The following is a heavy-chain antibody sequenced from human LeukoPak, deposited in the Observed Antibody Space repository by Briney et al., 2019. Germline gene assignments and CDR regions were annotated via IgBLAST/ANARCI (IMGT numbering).Heavy chain of an antibody. J-gene: IGHJ4*02. V-gene: IGHV4-31*03. D-gene: IGHD5-12*01. Sequence: PSETLSLTCTVSGGSISSGGYHWSCIRQHPGKGLEWIGNIYYSGSTYYNPSLKSRVTISVDTSKNQFSLKLSSVTAADTAVFYCARASGYYYFDYWGQGTLVTVSS. CDR2: IYYSGST. CDR1: GGSISSGGYH. CDR3: ARASGYYYFDY.